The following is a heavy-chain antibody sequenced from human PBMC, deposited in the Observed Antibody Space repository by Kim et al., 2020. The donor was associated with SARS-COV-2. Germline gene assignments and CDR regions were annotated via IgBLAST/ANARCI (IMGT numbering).Heavy chain of an antibody. V-gene: IGHV3-53*01. CDR3: ARSLSQWLGNHYGMDV. D-gene: IGHD6-19*01. Sequence: GGSLRLSCAASGFTVSSNYMSWVRQAPGKGLEWVSVIYSGGSTYYADSVKGRFTISRDNSKNTLYLQMNSLRAEDTAVYYCARSLSQWLGNHYGMDVWGQGTTVTVSS. CDR1: GFTVSSNY. J-gene: IGHJ6*02. CDR2: IYSGGST.